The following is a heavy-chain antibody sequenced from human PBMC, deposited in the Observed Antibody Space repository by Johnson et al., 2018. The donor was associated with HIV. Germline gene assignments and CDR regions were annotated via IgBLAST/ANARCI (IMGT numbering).Heavy chain of an antibody. Sequence: QVQLVESGGGVVQPGRSLRLSCAASGFTFSSYGMHWVRQAPGKGLEWVAVIWYDGSSKYYADSVKGRFTISRDNSKNTLYLQMNSLRAEDTAVYSCAKPAGGGISARNAFDIWGQGTMVTVSS. CDR2: IWYDGSSK. V-gene: IGHV3-33*06. D-gene: IGHD6-6*01. J-gene: IGHJ3*02. CDR1: GFTFSSYG. CDR3: AKPAGGGISARNAFDI.